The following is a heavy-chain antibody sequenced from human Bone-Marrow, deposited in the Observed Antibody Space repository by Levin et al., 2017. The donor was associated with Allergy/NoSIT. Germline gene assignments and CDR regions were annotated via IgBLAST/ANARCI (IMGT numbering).Heavy chain of an antibody. CDR1: GFTFSDYY. Sequence: SCAASGFTFSDYYMSWIRQIPGKGLEWIAYISSSGSPGTTIFYADSVKGPFTISRDNAKNSLYLQMNSLRAEDTAVYYCARDSLVYYGKDVWGRGTTVTVSS. D-gene: IGHD2-8*02. CDR2: ISSSGSPGTTI. J-gene: IGHJ6*02. V-gene: IGHV3-11*01. CDR3: ARDSLVYYGKDV.